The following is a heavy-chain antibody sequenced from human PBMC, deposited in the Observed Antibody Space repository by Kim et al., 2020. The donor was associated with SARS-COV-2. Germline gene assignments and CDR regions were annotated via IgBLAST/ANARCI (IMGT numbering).Heavy chain of an antibody. Sequence: GGSLRLSCAASGFTFSSYAMSWVRQAPGKGLEWVSAISGSGGSTYYADPVKGRFTISRDNSKNTLYLQMNSPRAEDTAVYYWANPISTIYCYGFVYYDMDVWGQGTTVTVSS. CDR2: ISGSGGST. V-gene: IGHV3-23*01. D-gene: IGHD5-18*01. CDR1: GFTFSSYA. J-gene: IGHJ6*02. CDR3: ANPISTIYCYGFVYYDMDV.